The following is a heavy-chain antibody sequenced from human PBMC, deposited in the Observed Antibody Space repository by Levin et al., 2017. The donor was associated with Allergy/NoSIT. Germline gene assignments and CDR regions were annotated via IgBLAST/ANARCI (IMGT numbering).Heavy chain of an antibody. CDR2: IHYSGST. Sequence: SETLSLTCTVSGDSISVSSYYWGWIRQPPGKGLEWIGSIHYSGSTFYNPSLKSRLTISVDTSKNQFSLNLTSVTAADTALYYCACNYFHRSTYPHLTDTFDIWGQGTMVTVSS. V-gene: IGHV4-39*01. D-gene: IGHD3-22*01. CDR1: GDSISVSSYY. CDR3: ACNYFHRSTYPHLTDTFDI. J-gene: IGHJ3*02.